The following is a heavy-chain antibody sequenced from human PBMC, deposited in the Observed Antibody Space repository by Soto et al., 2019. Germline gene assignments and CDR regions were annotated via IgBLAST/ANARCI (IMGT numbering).Heavy chain of an antibody. CDR3: AVAEARSTVVPAAHWFDL. V-gene: IGHV3-23*01. J-gene: IGHJ5*02. Sequence: QHRGSRKIGRGACGHTVSSNYMSWVRQGKGVEPEWVSGISASGGSTSYADSVKGRFTISRDNSKNTLYLQMNSLRADDTAVYHCAVAEARSTVVPAAHWFDLWGQGTLVSGSS. D-gene: IGHD2-2*01. CDR1: GHTVSSNY. CDR2: ISASGGST.